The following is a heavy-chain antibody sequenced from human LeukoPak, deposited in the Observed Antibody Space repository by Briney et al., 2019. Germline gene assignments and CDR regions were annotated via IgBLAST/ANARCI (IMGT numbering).Heavy chain of an antibody. J-gene: IGHJ3*02. D-gene: IGHD3-3*01. Sequence: ASVKVSCKASGYTFTSYAMHWVRQAPGQRLEWMGWINAGNGNTKYSQKSQGRVTITRDTSASTAYMELSSLRSEDTAVYYCARGPAEWLLPPKDAFDIWGQGTMVTVSS. V-gene: IGHV1-3*01. CDR2: INAGNGNT. CDR3: ARGPAEWLLPPKDAFDI. CDR1: GYTFTSYA.